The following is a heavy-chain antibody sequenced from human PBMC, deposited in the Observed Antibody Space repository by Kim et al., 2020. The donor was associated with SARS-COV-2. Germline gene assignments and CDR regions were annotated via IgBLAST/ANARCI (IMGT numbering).Heavy chain of an antibody. Sequence: GGSLRLSCAASGFTFSSYAMHWVRQAPGKGLEWVAVISYDGSNKYYADSVKGRFTISRDNSKNTLYLQMNSLRAGDTAVYYCARDYYGSGIYSTPDYWGQRTLVTVSS. CDR3: ARDYYGSGIYSTPDY. CDR1: GFTFSSYA. D-gene: IGHD3-10*01. CDR2: ISYDGSNK. J-gene: IGHJ4*02. V-gene: IGHV3-30-3*01.